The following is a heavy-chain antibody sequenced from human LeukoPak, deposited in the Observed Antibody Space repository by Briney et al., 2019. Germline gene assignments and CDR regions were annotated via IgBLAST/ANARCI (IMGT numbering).Heavy chain of an antibody. CDR3: ARERRVGATPMGFDY. CDR2: IYYSGST. Sequence: SETLSLTCTVSGGSISNYYGSWIRQPPGKGLEWIGYIYYSGSTKYNPSLKSRVTISVDTSKNQFSLRLSPVIAADTAVYYCARERRVGATPMGFDYWGQGTLVTVSS. V-gene: IGHV4-59*01. CDR1: GGSISNYY. D-gene: IGHD1-26*01. J-gene: IGHJ4*02.